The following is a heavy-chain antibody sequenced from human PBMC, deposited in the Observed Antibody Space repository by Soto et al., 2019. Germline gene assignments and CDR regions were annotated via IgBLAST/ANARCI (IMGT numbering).Heavy chain of an antibody. Sequence: GGSLRLSCAASGFTVSSNYMSWVRQAPGKGLEWVSVIYSGGSTYYADSVKGRFTISRDNSKNTLYLQMNSLRAEDTAVYYCARLDGYSSGWYRYYWGQGTLVTVSS. D-gene: IGHD6-19*01. J-gene: IGHJ4*02. CDR3: ARLDGYSSGWYRYY. V-gene: IGHV3-66*04. CDR1: GFTVSSNY. CDR2: IYSGGST.